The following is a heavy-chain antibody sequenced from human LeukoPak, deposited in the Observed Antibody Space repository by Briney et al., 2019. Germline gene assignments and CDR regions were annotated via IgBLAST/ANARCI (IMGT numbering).Heavy chain of an antibody. D-gene: IGHD5-12*01. CDR1: TFTFSIYG. Sequence: GGSLRLSCASTFTFSIYGMHWVRQAPGKGLEWVAFIQYDGTNKYYADSVKGRFTISRDNSRNTLYLQMNSLRAEDTAVYYCARDRTAYSYGTLFDYWGQRTLVTVSS. CDR3: ARDRTAYSYGTLFDY. CDR2: IQYDGTNK. V-gene: IGHV3-30*02. J-gene: IGHJ4*02.